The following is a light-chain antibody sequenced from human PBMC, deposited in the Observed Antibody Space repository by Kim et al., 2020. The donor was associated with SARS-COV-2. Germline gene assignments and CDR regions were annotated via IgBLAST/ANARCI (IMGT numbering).Light chain of an antibody. Sequence: EVVMTQSPDTLSVSPGERGTLSCRASQGVSSKLAWYQQKPGQSPRLLIYGASTRATGIPARFSGSGSGTEFTLTISGLQAEDYAVYYCQQYDKWPLTFVGGTKVDIK. CDR3: QQYDKWPLT. CDR2: GAS. V-gene: IGKV3-15*01. CDR1: QGVSSK. J-gene: IGKJ4*01.